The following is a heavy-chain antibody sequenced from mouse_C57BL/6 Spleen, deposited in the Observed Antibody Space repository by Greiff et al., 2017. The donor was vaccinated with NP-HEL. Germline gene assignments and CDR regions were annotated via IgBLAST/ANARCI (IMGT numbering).Heavy chain of an antibody. J-gene: IGHJ2*01. CDR3: ASGGEDYFDY. CDR1: GYTFTSYW. CDR2: IDPSDSET. V-gene: IGHV1-52*01. Sequence: QVHVKQPGAELVRPGSSVKLSCKASGYTFTSYWMHWVKQRPIQGLEWIGNIDPSDSETHYNQKFKDKATLTVDKSSSTAYMQLSSLTSEDSAVYYCASGGEDYFDYWGQGTTLTVSS.